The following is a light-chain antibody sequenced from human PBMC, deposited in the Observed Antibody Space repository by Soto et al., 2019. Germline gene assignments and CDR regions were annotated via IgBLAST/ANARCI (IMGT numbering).Light chain of an antibody. CDR2: ETS. J-gene: IGKJ1*01. CDR1: QNVRSY. CDR3: QQTFSIPRT. V-gene: IGKV1-39*01. Sequence: DLQMTQSPSSLSASVGDRVTIACRASQNVRSYLNWYQQKPGKAPKLLIYETSTLESGVPSKFSGTGYGTEFTLTISSLQPEDFATYYCQQTFSIPRTFGHGTKVEIK.